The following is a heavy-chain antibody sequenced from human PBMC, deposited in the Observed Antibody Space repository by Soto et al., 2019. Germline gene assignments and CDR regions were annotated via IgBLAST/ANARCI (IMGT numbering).Heavy chain of an antibody. CDR3: ARLIGYCSSTSCRGLYYNYGMDV. CDR1: GYSFTSYW. J-gene: IGHJ6*02. Sequence: LGESLKISCKGSGYSFTSYWIGWVRQMPGKGLEWMGIIYPGDSDTRYSPSFQGQVTISADKSISTAYLQWSSLKASDTAMYYCARLIGYCSSTSCRGLYYNYGMDVWGQGTTVTVSS. V-gene: IGHV5-51*01. CDR2: IYPGDSDT. D-gene: IGHD2-2*01.